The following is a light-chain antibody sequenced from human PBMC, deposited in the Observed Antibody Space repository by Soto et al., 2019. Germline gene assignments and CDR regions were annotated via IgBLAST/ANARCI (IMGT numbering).Light chain of an antibody. CDR2: EVT. Sequence: QAVVAQPASVSGSPGQSITISCTGTSSDVGGYNYVAWYQQHPGKAPKLIIYEVTNRPSGVSYRFSASKSGNTASLTISGLQSEDEADYYCISYTGKSASYVFGTGTKLTVL. V-gene: IGLV2-14*01. CDR1: SSDVGGYNY. CDR3: ISYTGKSASYV. J-gene: IGLJ1*01.